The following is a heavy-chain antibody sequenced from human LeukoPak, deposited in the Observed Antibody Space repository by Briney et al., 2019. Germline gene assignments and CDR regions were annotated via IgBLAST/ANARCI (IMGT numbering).Heavy chain of an antibody. V-gene: IGHV4-59*08. Sequence: SETLSLTCTVSGGSISSYYWSWIRQPPGKGLEWIGYIYYSGSTNYNPSLKSRVTISVDTSKNQFSLKLSSVTAADTAVYYCARHQSGGTYPLEFWGQGTQVTVSS. J-gene: IGHJ4*02. CDR2: IYYSGST. D-gene: IGHD1-26*01. CDR1: GGSISSYY. CDR3: ARHQSGGTYPLEF.